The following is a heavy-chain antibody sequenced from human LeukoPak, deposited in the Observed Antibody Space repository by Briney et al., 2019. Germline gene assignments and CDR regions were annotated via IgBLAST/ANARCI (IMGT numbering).Heavy chain of an antibody. CDR1: GYTFTGYY. V-gene: IGHV1-2*02. Sequence: GASVKVSCKASGYTFTGYYIHWVRQAPGQGLEWMGWINPDSGGTNFPQKFQGRVTMTRDTSISTACMELSRLRSDDTAVYHCARGDSYGYTSGFDYWGQGTLVTVSS. J-gene: IGHJ4*02. CDR3: ARGDSYGYTSGFDY. D-gene: IGHD5-18*01. CDR2: INPDSGGT.